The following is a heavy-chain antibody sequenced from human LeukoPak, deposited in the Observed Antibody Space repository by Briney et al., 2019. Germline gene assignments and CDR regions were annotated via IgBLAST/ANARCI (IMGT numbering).Heavy chain of an antibody. J-gene: IGHJ6*03. CDR1: GGSVSSSSYY. D-gene: IGHD4-23*01. V-gene: IGHV4-39*01. Sequence: SETLSLTCTVSGGSVSSSSYYWGWIRQPPGKGLEWIGSIYYTGSTYYNPSLKSRVTISVDTSKNQFSLKLSSVTAADTAVYYCARLHYGGNYGYYYYYMDVWGKGTTVTISS. CDR3: ARLHYGGNYGYYYYYMDV. CDR2: IYYTGST.